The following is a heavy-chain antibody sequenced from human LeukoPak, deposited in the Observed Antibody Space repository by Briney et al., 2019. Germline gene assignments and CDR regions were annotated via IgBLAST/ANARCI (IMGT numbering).Heavy chain of an antibody. D-gene: IGHD4-17*01. CDR1: GGSISSGGYY. CDR3: ARGPPVTTGD. J-gene: IGHJ4*02. Sequence: PSETLSLTCTVSGGSISSGGYYWSWIRQRPGKDLEWIGYIYYSGSTYYNPSLKSRVTISVDTSKNQFSLKLSSVTAADTAVYYCARGPPVTTGDWGQGTLVTVSS. CDR2: IYYSGST. V-gene: IGHV4-31*03.